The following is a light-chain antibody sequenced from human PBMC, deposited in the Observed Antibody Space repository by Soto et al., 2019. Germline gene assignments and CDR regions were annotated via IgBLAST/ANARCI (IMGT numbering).Light chain of an antibody. Sequence: QSALTQPASVSGSPGQSLTISCTGTTSDVGRYRFVSWYQQDSGKAPNLIIYEATKRPSGVSNRFSGSKSGNSASLTISGIQADAEAYYYCSSRGGDHVLFGGGTKVTVL. CDR3: SSRGGDHVL. CDR1: TSDVGRYRF. V-gene: IGLV2-23*01. J-gene: IGLJ2*01. CDR2: EAT.